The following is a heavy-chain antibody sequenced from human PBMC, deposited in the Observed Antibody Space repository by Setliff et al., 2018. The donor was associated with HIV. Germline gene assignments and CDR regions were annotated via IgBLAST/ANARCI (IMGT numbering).Heavy chain of an antibody. Sequence: PGGSLRLSCAVSGFTFSTYAMSWVRQAPGKGLEWGSTISAGGGSTYYANSVKGRFTISRDNSKNTLYLQMNSLRAEDTAVYYSARNPHGSYWVTRYGMDVWGRGTTVTVSS. CDR2: ISAGGGST. D-gene: IGHD3-10*01. CDR1: GFTFSTYA. V-gene: IGHV3-23*01. J-gene: IGHJ6*02. CDR3: ARNPHGSYWVTRYGMDV.